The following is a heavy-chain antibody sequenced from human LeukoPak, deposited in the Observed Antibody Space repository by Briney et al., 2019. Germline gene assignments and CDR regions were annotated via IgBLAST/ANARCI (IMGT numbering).Heavy chain of an antibody. CDR2: IRYGGNNK. CDR3: AKDKTTTYYYYYMDV. CDR1: GFTFSSYG. V-gene: IGHV3-30*02. D-gene: IGHD1-26*01. J-gene: IGHJ6*03. Sequence: GGSLRLSCAASGFTFSSYGMHWVRQAPGKGLEWVAFIRYGGNNKYYADSVKGRFTISRDNSKNTLYLQMNSLRAEDTAVYYCAKDKTTTYYYYYMDVWGKGTTVTISS.